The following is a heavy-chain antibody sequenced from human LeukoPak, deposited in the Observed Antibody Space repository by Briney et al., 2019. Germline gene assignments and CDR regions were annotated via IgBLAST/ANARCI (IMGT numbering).Heavy chain of an antibody. CDR3: ARDGPLAGRYVWGSYRYLYYYYGMDV. CDR2: ISYDGSNK. Sequence: GGSLRLSCAASGFTFSSYAMHWVRQAPGKGLEWVAVISYDGSNKYYADSVKGRFTISRDNSKNTLYLQMNSLRAEDTAVYYCARDGPLAGRYVWGSYRYLYYYYGMDVWGQGTTVTVSS. V-gene: IGHV3-30-3*01. J-gene: IGHJ6*02. D-gene: IGHD3-16*02. CDR1: GFTFSSYA.